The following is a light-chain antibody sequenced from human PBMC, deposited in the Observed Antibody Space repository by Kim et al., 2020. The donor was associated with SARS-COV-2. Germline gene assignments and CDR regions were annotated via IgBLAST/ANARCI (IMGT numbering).Light chain of an antibody. CDR3: QSYDSRLSVYV. Sequence: QSALTQPASVSGSPGQSITISCTGTSSDVGGYNYVSWYQQHPGKAPKLMIYDVSNRPSGVPDRFSGSKSGTSASLAITGLQAEDEADYYCQSYDSRLSVYVFGTGTKVTVL. V-gene: IGLV2-14*01. CDR1: SSDVGGYNY. CDR2: DVS. J-gene: IGLJ1*01.